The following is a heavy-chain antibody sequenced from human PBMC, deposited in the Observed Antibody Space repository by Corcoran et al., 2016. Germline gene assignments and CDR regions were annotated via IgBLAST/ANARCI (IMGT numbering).Heavy chain of an antibody. D-gene: IGHD6-6*01. J-gene: IGHJ5*02. V-gene: IGHV1-8*01. Sequence: QVQLVQSGAEVKKPGASVKVSCKASGYTFTSYDINWVRQATGQGLEWMGWMNPNSGNTGYAQKFQGRVTMTRNTSISTAYMELSSLRSEDPAVYYCARGPLRRVVAARRPRGYNWFDPWGQGTLVTVSS. CDR3: ARGPLRRVVAARRPRGYNWFDP. CDR1: GYTFTSYD. CDR2: MNPNSGNT.